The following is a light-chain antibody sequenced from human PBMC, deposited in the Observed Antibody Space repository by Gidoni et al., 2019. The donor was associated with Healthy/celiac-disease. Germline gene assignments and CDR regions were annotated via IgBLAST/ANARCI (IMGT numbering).Light chain of an antibody. CDR2: DAS. V-gene: IGKV3-11*01. J-gene: IGKJ3*01. CDR1: QSVSSY. CDR3: QQRSNPWWGGT. Sequence: EIVLTQSPATLSLSPGERATLSCRASQSVSSYLAWYQQKPGQAPRLLIYDASNRATGIPARFSGSGSGTDFTLTISSLEPEDFAVYYCQQRSNPWWGGTFGPGTKVDIK.